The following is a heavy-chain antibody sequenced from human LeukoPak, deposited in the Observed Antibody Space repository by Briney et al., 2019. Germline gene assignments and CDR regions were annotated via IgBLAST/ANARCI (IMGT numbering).Heavy chain of an antibody. D-gene: IGHD2-15*01. CDR3: TRDTGCSGGTCYSFYDY. J-gene: IGHJ4*02. CDR1: RLTFNSFW. V-gene: IGHV3-7*01. CDR2: IKEDGSEK. Sequence: QPGGSLRLSCAASRLTFNSFWMTWVRQAPGKGLEWVANIKEDGSEKYYVDSVKGRFTISRDNAKNSLYLQLNSLRAEDTAVYYCTRDTGCSGGTCYSFYDYWGQGTLVTVSS.